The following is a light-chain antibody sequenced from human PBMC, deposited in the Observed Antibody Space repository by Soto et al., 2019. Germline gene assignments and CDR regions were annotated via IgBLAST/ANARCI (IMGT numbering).Light chain of an antibody. Sequence: QSALTQPRSVSGSPGQSVTISCTGTSSDVGGYDFVSWYQQHPGKAPKLMISDVSKRPSGVPDRFSGSKSGNTASLTITGLQAEDESNYYCQSYDTRLSDLVFGGGTKLTVL. CDR2: DVS. J-gene: IGLJ2*01. CDR3: QSYDTRLSDLV. V-gene: IGLV2-11*01. CDR1: SSDVGGYDF.